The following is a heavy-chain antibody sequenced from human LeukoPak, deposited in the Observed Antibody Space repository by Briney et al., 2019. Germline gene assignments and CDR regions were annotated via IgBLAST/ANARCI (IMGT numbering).Heavy chain of an antibody. J-gene: IGHJ4*02. V-gene: IGHV4-39*01. CDR1: SVSISSSNSY. CDR3: ARQTGSGLFILP. D-gene: IGHD3/OR15-3a*01. Sequence: SETLSLTCTVSSVSISSSNSYWGWIRQPPGKGLEWIGSIYYSGNTYYDASLKSQVSISIDTSKNQFSLKLTSVTAADTAVYYCARQTGSGLFILPGGQGTLVTVSS. CDR2: IYYSGNT.